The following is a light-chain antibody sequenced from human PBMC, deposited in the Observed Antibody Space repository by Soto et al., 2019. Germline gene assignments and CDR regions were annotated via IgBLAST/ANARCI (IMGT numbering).Light chain of an antibody. Sequence: EIVMTQSPDTLPVSPGERATLSCKASQSVSNNVAWYQQKPGQAPRLLIHRASTMATGIPARFSGRGSGTDFTLTISSLQSEDVAVSFCHQYAKWPQTFGQGTKVEIK. CDR2: RAS. CDR3: HQYAKWPQT. J-gene: IGKJ1*01. V-gene: IGKV3-15*01. CDR1: QSVSNN.